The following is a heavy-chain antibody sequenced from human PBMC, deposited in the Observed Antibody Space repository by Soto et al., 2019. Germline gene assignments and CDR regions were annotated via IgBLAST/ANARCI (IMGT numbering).Heavy chain of an antibody. V-gene: IGHV4-39*01. CDR2: IYYSGST. D-gene: IGHD3-9*01. CDR3: AGGLNYDILTGYVPGYYYGMDV. J-gene: IGHJ6*02. CDR1: GGSISSSSYY. Sequence: SETLSLTCTVSGGSISSSSYYWGWIRQPPGKGLEWIGSIYYSGSTYYNPSLKSRVTISVDTSKNQFSLKLSSVTAADTAVYYCAGGLNYDILTGYVPGYYYGMDVWGQGTTVTVSS.